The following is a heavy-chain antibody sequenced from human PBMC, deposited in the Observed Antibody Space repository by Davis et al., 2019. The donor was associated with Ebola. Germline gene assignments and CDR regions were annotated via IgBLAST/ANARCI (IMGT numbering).Heavy chain of an antibody. CDR2: ISGSGGST. J-gene: IGHJ6*03. CDR3: AKEGLLQAQYYYYYMDV. D-gene: IGHD5-24*01. V-gene: IGHV3-23*01. Sequence: GESLKISCAASGFTFSSYAMSWVRQAPGKGLEWVSAISGSGGSTYYADSVKGRFTISRDNSKNTLYLQMNSLRAEDTAVYYCAKEGLLQAQYYYYYMDVWGKGTTVTVSS. CDR1: GFTFSSYA.